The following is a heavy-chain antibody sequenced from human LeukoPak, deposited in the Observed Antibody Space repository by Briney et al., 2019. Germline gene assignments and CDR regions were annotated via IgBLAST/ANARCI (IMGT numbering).Heavy chain of an antibody. CDR2: IIPILGIA. CDR3: ARNYYDSSGYYY. J-gene: IGHJ4*02. CDR1: GGTFSSYA. V-gene: IGHV1-69*04. Sequence: SVKVSCKASGGTFSSYAISWVRQAPGQGLEWMGRIIPILGIANYAQKFQGRVTITADKSTSTAYMELSSLRSEDTAVYYCARNYYDSSGYYYWGQGTLVTVSS. D-gene: IGHD3-22*01.